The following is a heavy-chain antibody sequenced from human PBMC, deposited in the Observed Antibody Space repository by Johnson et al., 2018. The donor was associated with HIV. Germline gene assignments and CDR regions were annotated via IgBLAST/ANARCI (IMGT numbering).Heavy chain of an antibody. D-gene: IGHD3-16*01. V-gene: IGHV3-30*04. J-gene: IGHJ3*02. CDR1: GLTFSSYA. CDR3: AREGEPDGFDI. Sequence: QVQLVESGGGVVQPGRSLRLSCAASGLTFSSYAMHWVRQAPGKGLEWVAVISYDGGNKYYADSVKGRFTISRDNSKNTLNLQMNSLRTDDTAVYSCAREGEPDGFDIWCQGTMVTVSS. CDR2: ISYDGGNK.